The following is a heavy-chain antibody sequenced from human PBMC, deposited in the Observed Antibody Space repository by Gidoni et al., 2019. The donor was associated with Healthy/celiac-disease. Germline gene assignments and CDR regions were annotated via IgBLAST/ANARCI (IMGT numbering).Heavy chain of an antibody. Sequence: EVQLVESGGGLVQPGGSLSLSCAASGFTFRSYWMSWVRQAPGKGLEWVANIKQDGSEKYYVDSVKGRCTISRDNAKNSLYLQMNSLRAEDTAVYYCARSNAPDVWGQGTTVTVSS. CDR3: ARSNAPDV. CDR2: IKQDGSEK. CDR1: GFTFRSYW. V-gene: IGHV3-7*01. J-gene: IGHJ6*02.